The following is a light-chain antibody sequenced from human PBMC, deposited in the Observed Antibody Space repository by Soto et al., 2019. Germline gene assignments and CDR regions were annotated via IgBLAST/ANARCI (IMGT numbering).Light chain of an antibody. CDR1: QSITSNY. CDR3: QHYGSSPFT. CDR2: GPS. V-gene: IGKV3-20*01. J-gene: IGKJ4*01. Sequence: EIVLTQSPGTLSLSPGERATLSCRASQSITSNYLAWYQQKPGQAPRLLIYGPSSRAIGIPHRFIGSGSGTDFTLTISRLEPEDFAVYYCQHYGSSPFTFGGGTRVEIK.